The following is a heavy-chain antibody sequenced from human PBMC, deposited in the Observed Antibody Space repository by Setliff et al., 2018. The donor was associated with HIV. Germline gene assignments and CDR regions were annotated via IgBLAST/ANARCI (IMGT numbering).Heavy chain of an antibody. D-gene: IGHD3-22*01. CDR2: ISYNGSS. J-gene: IGHJ4*02. Sequence: SETLSLTCSVSGGPISSSIYYWGWIRQPPGKGLEWIGSISYNGSSYYNPSLKSRVTMSVDTSKNQFSLNLTSVTAADTATYYCARMGNSYDSSGSYDYFDYWGQGTLVTVSS. CDR1: GGPISSSIYY. CDR3: ARMGNSYDSSGSYDYFDY. V-gene: IGHV4-39*01.